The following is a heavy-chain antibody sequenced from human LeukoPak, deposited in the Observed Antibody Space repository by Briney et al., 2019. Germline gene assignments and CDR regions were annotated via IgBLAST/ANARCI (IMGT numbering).Heavy chain of an antibody. D-gene: IGHD6-19*01. J-gene: IGHJ4*02. CDR1: GGSISSYY. CDR2: IYYSGST. V-gene: IGHV4-59*01. Sequence: PSETLSLTCTVSGGSISSYYWSWIRQPPGKGLEWIGYIYYSGSTNYNPSFKSRVTISVDTSKNQFSLKVSSVTAADTAVYYCARDSGPRFDYWGQGTLVTVSS. CDR3: ARDSGPRFDY.